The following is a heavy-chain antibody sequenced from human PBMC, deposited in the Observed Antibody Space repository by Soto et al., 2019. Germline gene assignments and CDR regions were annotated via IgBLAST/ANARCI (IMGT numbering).Heavy chain of an antibody. CDR3: TKDPTWQYDSSPRGYCES. Sequence: GGSLRLSCAASGFTFSTFAITLVRQSPGKGLEWVSSISGSGGSRYYADSVKGRFTISRDNSKNTLYLQMSSLRAEETAVYYCTKDPTWQYDSSPRGYCESWGQGTLVTVSS. CDR2: ISGSGGSR. CDR1: GFTFSTFA. D-gene: IGHD3-22*01. J-gene: IGHJ4*02. V-gene: IGHV3-23*01.